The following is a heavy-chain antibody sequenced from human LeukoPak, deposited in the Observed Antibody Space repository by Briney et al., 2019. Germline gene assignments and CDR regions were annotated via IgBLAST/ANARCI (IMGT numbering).Heavy chain of an antibody. D-gene: IGHD5-24*01. V-gene: IGHV4-34*01. CDR2: INHSGST. CDR1: GGSFSGYY. Sequence: SETLSLTCAVYGGSFSGYYWSWIRQPPGKGLEWIGEINHSGSTNYNPSLKSRVTISVDTSKNQFSLKLSSVTAADTAVYYCASRRWLQSKDYFDYWGQGTLVTVSS. CDR3: ASRRWLQSKDYFDY. J-gene: IGHJ4*02.